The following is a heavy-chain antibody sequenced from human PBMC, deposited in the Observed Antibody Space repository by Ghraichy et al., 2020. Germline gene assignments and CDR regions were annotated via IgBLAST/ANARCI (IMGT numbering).Heavy chain of an antibody. V-gene: IGHV4-39*07. CDR1: GGSFSSSDYY. Sequence: SETLSLTCTVSGGSFSSSDYYWVWIRQPPGKGLEWIASIYYSGSTYYNPSLKSRATISVDTSKKLFSLNRSSVTAADTAVYFCARLIAVAGIIDYWGQGNLVTVSS. CDR3: ARLIAVAGIIDY. CDR2: IYYSGST. D-gene: IGHD6-19*01. J-gene: IGHJ4*02.